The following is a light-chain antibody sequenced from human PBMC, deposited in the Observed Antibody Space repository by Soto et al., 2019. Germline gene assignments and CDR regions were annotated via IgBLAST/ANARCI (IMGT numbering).Light chain of an antibody. J-gene: IGKJ1*01. Sequence: DIQMTQFPSTLSSSVGDRATITCRASQSVSSWLAWYQHKPGKAPTVLIYDASTLESGVPARFSGSGSGTEFTLTISSLEPEDFATYYCQQHKSYPRTFGQGTKVDIK. CDR3: QQHKSYPRT. CDR1: QSVSSW. V-gene: IGKV1-5*01. CDR2: DAS.